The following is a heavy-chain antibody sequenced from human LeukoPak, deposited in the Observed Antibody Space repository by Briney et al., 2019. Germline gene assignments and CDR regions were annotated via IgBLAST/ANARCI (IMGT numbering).Heavy chain of an antibody. CDR3: ARTLGQLVDGMDV. Sequence: SVKVSCKASGGTFSSYAISWVRRAPGQGLEWMGGIIPIFGTANYAQKFQGRVTITADESTSTAYMELSSLRSEDTAVYYCARTLGQLVDGMDVWGQGTTVTVSS. V-gene: IGHV1-69*01. CDR1: GGTFSSYA. CDR2: IIPIFGTA. J-gene: IGHJ6*02. D-gene: IGHD6-6*01.